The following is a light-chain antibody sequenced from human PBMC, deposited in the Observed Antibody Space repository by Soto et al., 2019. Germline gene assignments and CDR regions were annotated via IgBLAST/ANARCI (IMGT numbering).Light chain of an antibody. CDR2: AAS. Sequence: DLQMTQSPSSLSASIGDRVTITCRASQSIDNNLNWYQQKQGEAPKLLMFAASSLESGVPSRFSGGGSETDFTLTISSLQPEDFATYSCQQADSPPNTVGQGTKLDIK. J-gene: IGKJ2*01. CDR1: QSIDNN. V-gene: IGKV1-39*01. CDR3: QQADSPPNT.